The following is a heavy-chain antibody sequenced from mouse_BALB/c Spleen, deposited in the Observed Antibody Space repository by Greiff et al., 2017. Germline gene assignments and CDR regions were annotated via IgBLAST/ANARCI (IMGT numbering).Heavy chain of an antibody. D-gene: IGHD2-4*01. J-gene: IGHJ4*01. CDR3: ARGTMITTFAMDY. CDR1: GFSLTSYG. Sequence: VQLQQSGPGLVQPSQSLSITCTVSGFSLTSYGVHWVRQSPGKGLEWLGVIWSGGSTDYNAAFISRLSISKDNSKSQVFFKMNSLQANDTAIYYCARGTMITTFAMDYWGQGTSVTVSS. V-gene: IGHV2-2*02. CDR2: IWSGGST.